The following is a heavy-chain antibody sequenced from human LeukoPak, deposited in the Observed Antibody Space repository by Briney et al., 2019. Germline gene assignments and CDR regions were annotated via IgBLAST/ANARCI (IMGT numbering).Heavy chain of an antibody. CDR3: ARDWGYCSGGSCYYFDY. V-gene: IGHV1-46*01. CDR1: GYTFTSYY. D-gene: IGHD2-15*01. CDR2: INPSGGST. J-gene: IGHJ4*02. Sequence: GATVKVSCKASGYTFTSYYMHWVRQAPGQGLEWMGIINPSGGSTSYAQKFQGRVTMTRDTSTSTVYMELSSLRSDDTAVYYCARDWGYCSGGSCYYFDYWGQGTLVTVSS.